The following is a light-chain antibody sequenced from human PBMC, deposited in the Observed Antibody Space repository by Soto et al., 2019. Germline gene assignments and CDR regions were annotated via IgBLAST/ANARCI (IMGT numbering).Light chain of an antibody. J-gene: IGKJ1*01. V-gene: IGKV1-39*01. Sequence: DIQMTQTPTSLSASVGDRVTITCRASQSISTKLNWYQQKPGKVPKLLIYAASSLRNGVPSRFSGSGSGTDFTLTISSLQAEDFATYYCQQSYTSPPTFGQGTKVHIK. CDR2: AAS. CDR1: QSISTK. CDR3: QQSYTSPPT.